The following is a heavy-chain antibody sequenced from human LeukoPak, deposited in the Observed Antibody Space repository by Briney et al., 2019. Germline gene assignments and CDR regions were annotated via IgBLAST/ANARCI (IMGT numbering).Heavy chain of an antibody. CDR3: ARDSGFWEESSPSYYMDV. D-gene: IGHD2-2*01. Sequence: GGSLRLSCAASGFTFSSYAMHWVRQAPGKGLEWVAVISYDGSNKYYADSVKGRFTISRDNSKNTLYLQMNSLRAEDTALYHCARDSGFWEESSPSYYMDVWGKGTTVTVSS. V-gene: IGHV3-30-3*01. J-gene: IGHJ6*03. CDR2: ISYDGSNK. CDR1: GFTFSSYA.